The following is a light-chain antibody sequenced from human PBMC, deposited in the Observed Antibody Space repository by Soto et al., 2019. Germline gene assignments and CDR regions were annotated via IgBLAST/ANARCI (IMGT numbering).Light chain of an antibody. J-gene: IGKJ1*01. Sequence: EIVLTQSPGTLSLSPGERATLSCRASQSLSSNLAWYQQKPGQAPRLLIYGASTRATGIPARFSGSGSGTEFTLTISSLQSEDFAIYFCQQYNNWPPDRTFGQGTKVEIK. CDR2: GAS. CDR1: QSLSSN. V-gene: IGKV3-15*01. CDR3: QQYNNWPPDRT.